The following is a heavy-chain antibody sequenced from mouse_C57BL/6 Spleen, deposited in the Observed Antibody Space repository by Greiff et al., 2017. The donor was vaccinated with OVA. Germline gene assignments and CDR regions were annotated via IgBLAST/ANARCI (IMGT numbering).Heavy chain of an antibody. J-gene: IGHJ4*01. V-gene: IGHV1-22*01. CDR1: GYTFTDYN. D-gene: IGHD1-1*01. Sequence: EVQLQQSGPELVKPGASVKMSCKASGYTFTDYNMYWVKQSHGKSLEWIGYINPNNGGTSYNQKFKGKATLTVNKSSSAAYMELRSLTSEDSAVYYCARTTVVPYAMDYWGQGTSVTVSS. CDR3: ARTTVVPYAMDY. CDR2: INPNNGGT.